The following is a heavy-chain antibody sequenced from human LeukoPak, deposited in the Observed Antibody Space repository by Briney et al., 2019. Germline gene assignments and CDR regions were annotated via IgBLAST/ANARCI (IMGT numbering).Heavy chain of an antibody. V-gene: IGHV3-21*01. Sequence: PGGSLRLSCAASGFTFSSYSMNWVRQAPGKGLEWVSSISSSGGYIYYADSVKGRFTISRDNAKNSLFLQMNSLRAEDTAVYYCARGRSEWLTAGDFWGRGTLVTVSS. CDR2: ISSSGGYI. D-gene: IGHD5-12*01. CDR1: GFTFSSYS. CDR3: ARGRSEWLTAGDF. J-gene: IGHJ4*02.